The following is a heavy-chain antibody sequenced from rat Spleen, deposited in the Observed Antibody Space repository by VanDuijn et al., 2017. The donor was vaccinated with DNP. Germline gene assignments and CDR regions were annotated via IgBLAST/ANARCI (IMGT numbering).Heavy chain of an antibody. D-gene: IGHD1-11*01. CDR3: TTDFERGY. CDR1: GFTFSDYN. V-gene: IGHV5S10*01. CDR2: IIYDGSGT. Sequence: EVQLVESGGGLVQPGGSLKLSCAASGFTFSDYNMAWVRQAPKKGLECVATIIYDGSGTSYGDSVKGLFTISRDNAKTILYLQMDSLRSEDTATYYCTTDFERGYWGQGVMVTVSS. J-gene: IGHJ2*01.